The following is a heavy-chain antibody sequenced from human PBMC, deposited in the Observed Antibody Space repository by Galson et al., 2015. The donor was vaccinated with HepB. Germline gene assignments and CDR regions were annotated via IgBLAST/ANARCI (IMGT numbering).Heavy chain of an antibody. Sequence: SLRLSCAASGFTFSSHSMNWVRQVPGKGLEWLSYISSSSGTISYADSVKGRFKISRDNARNSLYLQMNSLRDDDTAVYYCARGGAGTYYGDYWGQGTLVTVSS. CDR3: ARGGAGTYYGDY. CDR2: ISSSSGTI. CDR1: GFTFSSHS. D-gene: IGHD1-26*01. V-gene: IGHV3-48*02. J-gene: IGHJ4*02.